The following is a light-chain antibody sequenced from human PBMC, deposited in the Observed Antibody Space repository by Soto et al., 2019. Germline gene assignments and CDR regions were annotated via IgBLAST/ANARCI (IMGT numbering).Light chain of an antibody. V-gene: IGKV3-15*01. CDR1: QSVTTN. Sequence: EIVLTQSPATLSVSPGERATLSCRASQSVTTNMAWYQQKPGQAPRLLISGASTRATGVTDRFSGSGSGTEFTLTINSLQSEDFAVYYCQQYNYWPGTFGQGTKVE. J-gene: IGKJ1*01. CDR3: QQYNYWPGT. CDR2: GAS.